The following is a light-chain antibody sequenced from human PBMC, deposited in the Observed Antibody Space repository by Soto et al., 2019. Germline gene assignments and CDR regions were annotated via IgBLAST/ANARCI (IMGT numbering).Light chain of an antibody. V-gene: IGKV3-11*01. Sequence: IVLNQWPGNVSLTPGERATLYCMASQSFRGLLAWYQQEPGQAPRLLIYDAYNRATGIPPRFSGSGSGTDFTLTISSLEPEDSAVYYCQQRHMWPITFGQGTRLEIK. CDR1: QSFRGL. J-gene: IGKJ5*01. CDR3: QQRHMWPIT. CDR2: DAY.